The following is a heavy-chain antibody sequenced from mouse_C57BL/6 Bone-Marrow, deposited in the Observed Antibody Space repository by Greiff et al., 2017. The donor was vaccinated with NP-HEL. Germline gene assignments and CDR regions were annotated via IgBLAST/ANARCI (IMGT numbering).Heavy chain of an antibody. Sequence: EVMLVESGEGLVKPGGSLKLSCAASGFTFSSYAMSWVRQTPEKRLEWVAYISSGGDYIYYADTVKGRFTISRDNARNTLYLQMSSLKSEDTAMYYCTREGGNYRLAYWGQGTLVTVSA. CDR2: ISSGGDYI. V-gene: IGHV5-9-1*02. J-gene: IGHJ3*01. CDR1: GFTFSSYA. CDR3: TREGGNYRLAY. D-gene: IGHD2-1*01.